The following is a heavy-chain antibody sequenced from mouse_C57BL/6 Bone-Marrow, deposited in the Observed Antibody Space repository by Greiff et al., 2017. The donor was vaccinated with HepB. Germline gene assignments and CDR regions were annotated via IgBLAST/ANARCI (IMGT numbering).Heavy chain of an antibody. V-gene: IGHV5-4*01. CDR1: GFTFSSYA. D-gene: IGHD4-1*01. CDR2: ISDGGSYT. Sequence: EVKLVESGGGLVKPGGSLKLSCAASGFTFSSYAMSWVRQTPEKRLEWVATISDGGSYTYYPDNVKGRFTISRDNAKNNLYLQMSHLKSEDTAMYYCARDPPGWYFDVWGTGTTVTVSS. J-gene: IGHJ1*03. CDR3: ARDPPGWYFDV.